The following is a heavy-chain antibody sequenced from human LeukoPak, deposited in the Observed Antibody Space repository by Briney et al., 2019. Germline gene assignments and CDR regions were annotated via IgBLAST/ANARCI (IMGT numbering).Heavy chain of an antibody. D-gene: IGHD2-2*02. V-gene: IGHV5-51*01. CDR3: ARQSAIYYFDY. CDR1: GYSFTTYW. J-gene: IGHJ4*02. Sequence: GESLKISCKGSGYSFTTYWIGWVRQMPGKGLEWMGIIYPGDSDTRYSPSFQGQVTISADKSISTAYLQWSSLKASDTALYYCARQSAIYYFDYWGQGTLVTVSS. CDR2: IYPGDSDT.